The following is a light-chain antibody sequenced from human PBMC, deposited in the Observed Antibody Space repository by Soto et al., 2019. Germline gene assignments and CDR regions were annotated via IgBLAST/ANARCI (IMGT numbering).Light chain of an antibody. CDR1: QSISSSF. CDR3: QQYHDTGT. Sequence: VCKCSPVTLSFAPGERATLSLRASQSISSSFLAWYQQKPGQAPRLLISGASSRATGIPDRFSGSGSGTDFTLTINSLETEDFAVYYCQQYHDTGTFGQGTKVDIK. CDR2: GAS. J-gene: IGKJ1*01. V-gene: IGKV3-20*01.